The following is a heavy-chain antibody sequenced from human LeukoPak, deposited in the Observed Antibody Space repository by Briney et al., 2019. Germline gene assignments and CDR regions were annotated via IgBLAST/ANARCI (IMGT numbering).Heavy chain of an antibody. D-gene: IGHD6-25*01. Sequence: GGSLRLSCAASGFTFGYYWMSWVRQAPGKGLEWVANIKPDGSDQSYVDSVRGRFIISRDNAKNSLHLHMVRLGVEDTAVYFCARAFSSGWEDYFDYWGQGTLVTVSS. CDR2: IKPDGSDQ. J-gene: IGHJ4*02. CDR1: GFTFGYYW. V-gene: IGHV3-7*04. CDR3: ARAFSSGWEDYFDY.